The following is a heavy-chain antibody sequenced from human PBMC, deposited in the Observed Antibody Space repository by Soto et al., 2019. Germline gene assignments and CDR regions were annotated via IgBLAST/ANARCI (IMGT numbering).Heavy chain of an antibody. CDR3: ARRPSEYYDFWSGYYNPYYYYYMDV. CDR2: MNPNSGNT. CDR1: GYTFTIYD. J-gene: IGHJ6*03. D-gene: IGHD3-3*01. Sequence: ASVKVSCKASGYTFTIYDINWVRQATGQGLEWMGWMNPNSGNTGYAQKFQGRVTMTRNTSISTAYMELSSLRSEDTAVYYCARRPSEYYDFWSGYYNPYYYYYMDVWGKGTTVTVSS. V-gene: IGHV1-8*01.